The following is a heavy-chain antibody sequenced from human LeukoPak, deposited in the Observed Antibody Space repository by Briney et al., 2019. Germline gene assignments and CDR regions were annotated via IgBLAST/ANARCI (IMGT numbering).Heavy chain of an antibody. J-gene: IGHJ6*02. CDR1: GGTFSSYA. Sequence: SVKVSCKASGGTFSSYAISWVRQAPGLGLEWMGGIIPIFGTANYAQKFQGRVTITADESTSTAYMELSSLRSEDTAVYYCTTDYGDYGHYYYGMDVWGQGTTVTVSS. CDR2: IIPIFGTA. CDR3: TTDYGDYGHYYYGMDV. D-gene: IGHD4-17*01. V-gene: IGHV1-69*13.